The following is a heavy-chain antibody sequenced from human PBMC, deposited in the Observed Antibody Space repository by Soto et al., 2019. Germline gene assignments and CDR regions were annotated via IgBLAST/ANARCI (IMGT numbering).Heavy chain of an antibody. V-gene: IGHV1-18*01. D-gene: IGHD3-22*01. Sequence: ASVKVSCKASGYTFTSYGISWVRQAPGQGLEWMGWISAYNGNTNYAQKLQGRVTMTTDTSTSTAYMELRSLRSDDTAVYHCARVPTDFRHSSGYYVSYDYWGQGTLVTVSS. J-gene: IGHJ4*02. CDR3: ARVPTDFRHSSGYYVSYDY. CDR2: ISAYNGNT. CDR1: GYTFTSYG.